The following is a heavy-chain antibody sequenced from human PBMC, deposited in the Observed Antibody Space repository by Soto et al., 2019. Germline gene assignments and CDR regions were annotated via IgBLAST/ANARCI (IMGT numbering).Heavy chain of an antibody. CDR3: TRETSSGYDY. CDR2: IRTKAYGGTT. CDR1: GFTFNDYA. V-gene: IGHV3-49*03. D-gene: IGHD5-12*01. J-gene: IGHJ4*02. Sequence: GGSLRLSCTTSGFTFNDYAMSWFRQAPGKGLEWVGFIRTKAYGGTTEYAASVKGRFTISREDSKTIAYLQMNSLKTKDTAVSYCTRETSSGYDYWGQGTLVTVSS.